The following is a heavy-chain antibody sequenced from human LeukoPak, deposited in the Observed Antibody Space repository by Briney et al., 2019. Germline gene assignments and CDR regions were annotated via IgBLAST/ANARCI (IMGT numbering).Heavy chain of an antibody. J-gene: IGHJ4*02. CDR3: ARGGPFFSSSSSKEYYFDY. CDR1: GYDFINYG. V-gene: IGHV1-18*01. D-gene: IGHD6-6*01. CDR2: ISLYNGNT. Sequence: ASVKVSCKAPGYDFINYGITWVRQAPGQGLEWMGWISLYNGNTDYKLQGRVTMTTDTSTSTAYMELRSLRSDDTAVYYCARGGPFFSSSSSKEYYFDYWGQGTLVTVSS.